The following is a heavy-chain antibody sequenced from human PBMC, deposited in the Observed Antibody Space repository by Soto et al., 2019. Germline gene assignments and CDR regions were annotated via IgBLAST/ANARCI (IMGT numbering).Heavy chain of an antibody. CDR3: ARAKDIATRLDY. CDR1: GDSVSSSNW. Sequence: SETLSLTCAVSGDSVSSSNWWTWVRQPPGKGLDWIGEIYHGGATNYNPALKSRVLISVDKSKNQISLKLNSVTAADTAVYYCARAKDIATRLDYWGQGTLVTVSS. V-gene: IGHV4-4*02. D-gene: IGHD6-6*01. CDR2: IYHGGAT. J-gene: IGHJ4*02.